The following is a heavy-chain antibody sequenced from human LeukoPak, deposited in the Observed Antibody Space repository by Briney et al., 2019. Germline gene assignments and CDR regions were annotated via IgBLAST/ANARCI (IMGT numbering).Heavy chain of an antibody. J-gene: IGHJ4*02. D-gene: IGHD4-23*01. Sequence: GGSLRLSCGISGFTFSRYWMHWFRQAPGKGLEWVASMNQDGRETYSVDSVRGRFAIFRDNTRNSLYLEMNNVRAADTGVYYCARGTVGIPGTDYWGQGTLVTVSS. CDR1: GFTFSRYW. CDR2: MNQDGRET. CDR3: ARGTVGIPGTDY. V-gene: IGHV3-7*01.